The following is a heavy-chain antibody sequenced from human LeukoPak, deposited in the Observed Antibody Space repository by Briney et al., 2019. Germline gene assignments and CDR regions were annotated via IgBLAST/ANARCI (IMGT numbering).Heavy chain of an antibody. CDR1: GYTFTNFD. V-gene: IGHV1-8*01. D-gene: IGHD2-15*01. J-gene: IGHJ4*02. Sequence: ASVKVSCKASGYTFTNFDINWVRQATGQGLEWMGWMSPNSGNTGYAQRFLGRVTMTRNTSIRTAYMELSSLRSDDTAVYYCARTPPYCFGGSCYLNYWGQGSLVTVSS. CDR3: ARTPPYCFGGSCYLNY. CDR2: MSPNSGNT.